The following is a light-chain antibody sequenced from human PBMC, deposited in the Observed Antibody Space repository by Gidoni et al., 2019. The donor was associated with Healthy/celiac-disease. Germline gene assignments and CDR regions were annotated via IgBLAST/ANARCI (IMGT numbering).Light chain of an antibody. J-gene: IGKJ5*01. V-gene: IGKV1-8*01. CDR1: QGISSY. CDR2: AAS. CDR3: QQYYSYPIT. Sequence: AIRMTQSPSSLSASTGDRVTITCRASQGISSYLAWYQQKPGKAPKLLIYAASTLQSGVPSRFSGSGSGTDFTLTISCLQSEDFATYYCQQYYSYPITFXQXTRLXIK.